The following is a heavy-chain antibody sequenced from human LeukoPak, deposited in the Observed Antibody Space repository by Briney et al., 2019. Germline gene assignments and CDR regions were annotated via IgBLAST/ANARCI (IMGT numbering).Heavy chain of an antibody. CDR3: ACRGSYVAAFDI. V-gene: IGHV1-69*04. J-gene: IGHJ3*02. CDR1: GGTFSSYA. CDR2: IIPILGIA. D-gene: IGHD1-26*01. Sequence: ASVKVSCKASGGTFSSYAISWVRQAPGQGLEWMGRIIPILGIANYAQKFQGRVTITADKSTNTAYMELSSLRSEDTAVYYCACRGSYVAAFDIWGQGTMVTVSS.